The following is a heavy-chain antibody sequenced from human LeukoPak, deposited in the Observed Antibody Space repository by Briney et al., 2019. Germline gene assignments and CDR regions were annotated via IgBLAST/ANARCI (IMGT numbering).Heavy chain of an antibody. CDR3: ARSYCSGGSCLNWFDP. CDR1: GDSISSYY. J-gene: IGHJ5*02. V-gene: IGHV4-4*07. D-gene: IGHD2-15*01. Sequence: PSETLSLTCTVSGDSISSYYWSWIRQPAGKGLEWIGRIYTSGSTNYNPSLKSRVTMSVDTSKNQFSLKLTSVTAADTAVYYCARSYCSGGSCLNWFDPWGLGTLVTVSS. CDR2: IYTSGST.